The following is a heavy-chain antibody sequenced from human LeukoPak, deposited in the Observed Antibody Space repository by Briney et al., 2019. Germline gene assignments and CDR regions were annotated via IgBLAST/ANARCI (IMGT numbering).Heavy chain of an antibody. D-gene: IGHD6-19*01. V-gene: IGHV1-46*01. Sequence: ASVKVSCKASGYTFTSYYMHWVRQAPGQGLEWMGIINPSGGSTSYAQKFQGRVTMTRDTSTSTVYMELSSLRSEDTAVYYCARDIAVAGLPLLYGMDVWGQGTMVTVSS. CDR1: GYTFTSYY. CDR2: INPSGGST. J-gene: IGHJ6*02. CDR3: ARDIAVAGLPLLYGMDV.